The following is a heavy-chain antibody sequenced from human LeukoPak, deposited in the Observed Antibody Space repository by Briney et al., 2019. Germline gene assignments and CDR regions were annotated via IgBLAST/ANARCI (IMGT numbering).Heavy chain of an antibody. Sequence: GGSLRLSCAASGFTFSNSAMYWVRQAPGKGPEFVSVISTNGDRTYYADSVKGRFTISRDNSKNTLYLQMGSLRADDMGVYYCARGVAISSSGWYDTFDYWGQGALVTISS. V-gene: IGHV3-64*02. CDR3: ARGVAISSSGWYDTFDY. CDR2: ISTNGDRT. D-gene: IGHD6-19*01. CDR1: GFTFSNSA. J-gene: IGHJ4*02.